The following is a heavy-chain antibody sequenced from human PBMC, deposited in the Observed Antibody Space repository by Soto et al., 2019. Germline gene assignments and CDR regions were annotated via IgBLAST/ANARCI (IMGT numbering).Heavy chain of an antibody. V-gene: IGHV3-30-3*01. Sequence: QVQLVESGGGVVQPGRSLRLSCAASGFTFSSYAMHWVRQAPGKGLEWVAVISYDGSNKYYADSVKGRFTISRDNSKNTLYLQMTGLRAEDTAVYYCARATSGWYKDAFDIWGQGTMVTVSS. D-gene: IGHD6-19*01. CDR3: ARATSGWYKDAFDI. J-gene: IGHJ3*02. CDR1: GFTFSSYA. CDR2: ISYDGSNK.